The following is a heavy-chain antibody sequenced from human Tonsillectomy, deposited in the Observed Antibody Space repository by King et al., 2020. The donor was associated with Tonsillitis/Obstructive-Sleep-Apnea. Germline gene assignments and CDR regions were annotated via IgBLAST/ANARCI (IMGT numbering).Heavy chain of an antibody. D-gene: IGHD2-21*01. CDR3: ARVCDNFYYNYLYV. V-gene: IGHV5-51*01. CDR1: GYNFPSYW. J-gene: IGHJ6*03. CDR2: IYPGDSDT. Sequence: QLVQSGAEVKKPGESLKISCKGSGYNFPSYWIAWVRQMPGKGLEWMGIIYPGDSDTRHSPSFQGQVTISADKSISTAYLQWSTLKASDTAMYYCARVCDNFYYNYLYVWGKGTMVTVSS.